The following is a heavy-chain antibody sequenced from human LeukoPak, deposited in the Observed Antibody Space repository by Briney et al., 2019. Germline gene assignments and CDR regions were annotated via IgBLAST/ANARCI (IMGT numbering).Heavy chain of an antibody. CDR1: GFIFDDYA. CDR3: AKGEGVITPYFQH. CDR2: ISWNSGSI. D-gene: IGHD3-22*01. Sequence: PGRSLRLSCAASGFIFDDYAMYWVRQAPGKGLEWVSGISWNSGSIGYADSVKGRFTISRDNAKNSLYLQMNSLRAEDTALYYCAKGEGVITPYFQHWGQGTLVTVSS. V-gene: IGHV3-9*01. J-gene: IGHJ1*01.